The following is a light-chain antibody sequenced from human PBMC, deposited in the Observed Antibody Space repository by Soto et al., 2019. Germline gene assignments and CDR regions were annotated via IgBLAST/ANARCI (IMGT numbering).Light chain of an antibody. CDR3: QQYGSSPDT. J-gene: IGKJ1*01. CDR2: GAS. Sequence: EIVLTQSPGTLSLSPGERATLSCRASQSVSSSYLAWYQQKPGQAPRLLIYGASSRATGIPDRFSGSGSGTDSTLTISRLEPEDFAVYYCQQYGSSPDTFGQGTKVEIK. CDR1: QSVSSSY. V-gene: IGKV3-20*01.